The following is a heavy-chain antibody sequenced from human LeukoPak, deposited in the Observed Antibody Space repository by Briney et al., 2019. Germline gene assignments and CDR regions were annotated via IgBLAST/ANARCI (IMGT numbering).Heavy chain of an antibody. CDR2: IGAFGGNI. CDR3: AKDQGVGYYYYMDV. D-gene: IGHD2-8*01. CDR1: GFTFSNYA. Sequence: PGGSLRLSCAASGFTFSNYAMNWVRQAPGKGLEWVSAIGAFGGNIYYSDPVRGRFTISRDNSKNTLYLQMNSLRAEDTAVYYCAKDQGVGYYYYMDVWGKGTTVTVSS. J-gene: IGHJ6*03. V-gene: IGHV3-23*01.